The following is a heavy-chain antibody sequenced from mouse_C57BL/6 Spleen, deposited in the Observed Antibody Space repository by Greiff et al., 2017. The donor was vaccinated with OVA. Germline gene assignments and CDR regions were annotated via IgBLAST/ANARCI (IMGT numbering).Heavy chain of an antibody. J-gene: IGHJ2*01. Sequence: EVHLVESGGDLVKPGGSLKLSCAASGFTFSSYGMSWVRQTPDKRLEWVATISSGGSYTYYPDSVKGRFTISRDNAKNTLYLQMSSLKSEDTAMYYCARHAGNFDYWGQGTTLTVSS. CDR1: GFTFSSYG. CDR2: ISSGGSYT. CDR3: ARHAGNFDY. V-gene: IGHV5-6*01. D-gene: IGHD1-1*02.